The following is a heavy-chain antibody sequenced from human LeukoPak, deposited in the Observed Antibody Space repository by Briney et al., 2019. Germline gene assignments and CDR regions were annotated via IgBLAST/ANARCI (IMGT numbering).Heavy chain of an antibody. CDR2: INWNGGST. J-gene: IGHJ6*03. Sequence: PGGSLRLSCAASGLTFDDYGLTWFRQAPGKGLEWVSGINWNGGSTGYADSVKGRFTISRDNAKNSLYLQMNSLRAEDTALYYCARDGYFERFGELPHYYYYYMDVWGKGTTVTVSS. CDR3: ARDGYFERFGELPHYYYYYMDV. V-gene: IGHV3-20*04. CDR1: GLTFDDYG. D-gene: IGHD3-10*01.